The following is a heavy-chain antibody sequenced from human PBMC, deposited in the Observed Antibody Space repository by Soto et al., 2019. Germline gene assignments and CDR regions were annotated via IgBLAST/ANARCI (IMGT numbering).Heavy chain of an antibody. Sequence: QVQLVQSGAEVKKPGASVKVSCKASGYTFTSYAMHWVRQAPGQRLEWMGWINAGNGNTKYSQKFQGRVTITTDTSASTAYMELISLRAEDTAVYYCARDGAVAGDSNFDYWGQGTLVTVSS. CDR2: INAGNGNT. CDR1: GYTFTSYA. D-gene: IGHD6-19*01. V-gene: IGHV1-3*01. J-gene: IGHJ4*02. CDR3: ARDGAVAGDSNFDY.